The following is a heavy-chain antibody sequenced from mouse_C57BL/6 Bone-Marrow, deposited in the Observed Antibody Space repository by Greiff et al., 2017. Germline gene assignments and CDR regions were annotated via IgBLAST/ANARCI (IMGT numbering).Heavy chain of an antibody. D-gene: IGHD1-1*01. CDR2: IDPSDSYT. Sequence: QVQLQQPGAELVMPGASVKLSCKASGYTFTSYWMHWVKQRPGQGLEWIGEIDPSDSYTNYNQKFKGKSTLTVDKSSSTAYMQLSSLTSEDSAVYYCARKNYGSDYWGQGTTLTVSS. V-gene: IGHV1-69*01. J-gene: IGHJ2*01. CDR1: GYTFTSYW. CDR3: ARKNYGSDY.